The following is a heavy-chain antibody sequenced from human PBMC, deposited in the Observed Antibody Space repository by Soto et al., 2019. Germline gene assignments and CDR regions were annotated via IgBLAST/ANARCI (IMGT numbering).Heavy chain of an antibody. CDR1: GGTFSRSG. J-gene: IGHJ3*02. CDR3: ARDLLSSGGIAAAGPRGLAFDI. Sequence: ASVKVSGKSSGGTFSRSGISWVRPSPVQALEWLGGIIPIFGTANYAQKFQGRVTITADESTSTAYMELSSLRSEDTAVYYCARDLLSSGGIAAAGPRGLAFDISGRGTMV. CDR2: IIPIFGTA. D-gene: IGHD6-13*01. V-gene: IGHV1-69*13.